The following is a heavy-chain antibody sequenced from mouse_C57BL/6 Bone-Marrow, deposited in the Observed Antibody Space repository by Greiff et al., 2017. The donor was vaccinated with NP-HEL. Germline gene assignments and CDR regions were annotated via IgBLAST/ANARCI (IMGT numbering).Heavy chain of an antibody. V-gene: IGHV1-62-2*01. CDR3: ARHEDYYGSSNWYFDV. CDR1: GYTFTEYT. J-gene: IGHJ1*03. CDR2: FYPGSGSI. Sequence: EQSGAELVKPGASVKLSCKASGYTFTEYTIHWVKQRSGQGLEWIGWFYPGSGSIKYNEKFKDKATLTADKSSSTVYMELSRLTSEDSAVYFCARHEDYYGSSNWYFDVWGTGTTVTVSS. D-gene: IGHD1-1*01.